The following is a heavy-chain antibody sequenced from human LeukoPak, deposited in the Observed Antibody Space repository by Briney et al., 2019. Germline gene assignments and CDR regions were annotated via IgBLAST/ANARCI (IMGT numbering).Heavy chain of an antibody. J-gene: IGHJ6*03. CDR1: GSSISSDDYY. D-gene: IGHD3-10*01. CDR3: ARVHYGSGSLYYYYYYMDV. V-gene: IGHV4-30-4*08. CDR2: IYYSGST. Sequence: KASETLSLTCTVSGSSISSDDYYWSWIRQPPGKGPEWVGYIYYSGSTYYNPSLKSRVTISVDTSKNQFSLKLSSVTAADTAVYYCARVHYGSGSLYYYYYYMDVWGKGTTVTVSS.